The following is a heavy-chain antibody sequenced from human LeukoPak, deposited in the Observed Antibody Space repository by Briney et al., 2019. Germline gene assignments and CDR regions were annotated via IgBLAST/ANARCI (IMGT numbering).Heavy chain of an antibody. J-gene: IGHJ6*02. D-gene: IGHD3-22*01. CDR2: IYPGDSDT. V-gene: IGHV5-51*01. CDR3: ARSSGDSSGYDYYYGMDV. Sequence: GESLKISCKGSGYSFTSYWIGWVRQMPGKGLAWMGIIYPGDSDTRYSPSFQGQVTISADKSISTAYLQWSSLKASDTAMYYCARSSGDSSGYDYYYGMDVWGQGTTVTVSS. CDR1: GYSFTSYW.